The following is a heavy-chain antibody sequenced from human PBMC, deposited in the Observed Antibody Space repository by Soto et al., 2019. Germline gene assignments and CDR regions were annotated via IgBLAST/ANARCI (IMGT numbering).Heavy chain of an antibody. V-gene: IGHV3-30-3*01. CDR3: VREQPKRYCTNGVCYIDY. Sequence: QVQLVESGGGVVQPGRSLRLSCAASGFTFSSYAMHWVRQAPGKGLEWVAVISYDGSNKYYADSVKGRFTISRDNSKNTLYLQMNSLRAEDTAVYYCVREQPKRYCTNGVCYIDYWGQGTLVTVSS. CDR1: GFTFSSYA. D-gene: IGHD2-8*01. CDR2: ISYDGSNK. J-gene: IGHJ4*02.